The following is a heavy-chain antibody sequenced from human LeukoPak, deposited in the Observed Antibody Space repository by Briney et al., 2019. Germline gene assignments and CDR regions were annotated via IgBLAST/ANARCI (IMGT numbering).Heavy chain of an antibody. Sequence: ASVKVSCKASGYTFTSYYMHWVRQAPGQGLEWMGIINPSGGSTSYAQKSKGRVTMTRDMSTSTVYMELSSLRSEDSAVYYCAKRPSDYGDYVSYFDYWGQGTLVTVSS. V-gene: IGHV1-46*01. CDR1: GYTFTSYY. D-gene: IGHD4-17*01. CDR2: INPSGGST. J-gene: IGHJ4*02. CDR3: AKRPSDYGDYVSYFDY.